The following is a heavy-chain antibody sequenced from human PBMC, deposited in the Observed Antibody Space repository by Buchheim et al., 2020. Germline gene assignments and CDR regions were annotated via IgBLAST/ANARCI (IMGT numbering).Heavy chain of an antibody. J-gene: IGHJ6*02. V-gene: IGHV1-8*02. Sequence: QVQLVQSGAEVKKPGVSVKVSCKASGYTFTGYYMHWVRQAPGQGLEWMGWMNPNSGNTGYAQKFQGRVTMTRNTSISTAYMELSSLRSEDTAVYYCARGSLQYDFWSGSYGMDVWGQGTT. CDR2: MNPNSGNT. D-gene: IGHD3-3*01. CDR3: ARGSLQYDFWSGSYGMDV. CDR1: GYTFTGYY.